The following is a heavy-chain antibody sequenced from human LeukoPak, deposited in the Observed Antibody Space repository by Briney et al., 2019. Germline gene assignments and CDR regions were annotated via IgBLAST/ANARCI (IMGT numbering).Heavy chain of an antibody. CDR2: ISSSSSTI. V-gene: IGHV3-11*01. CDR1: GFTFSDSY. J-gene: IGHJ4*02. CDR3: ARVLGSYALNY. Sequence: GGSLRLSRAASGFTFSDSYMGWIRQAPGKGLEWFSYISSSSSTIYYADSVKGRFTISRDNAKNSLYLQMSSLRAEDTAVYYCARVLGSYALNYWGQGTLVTVSS. D-gene: IGHD1-26*01.